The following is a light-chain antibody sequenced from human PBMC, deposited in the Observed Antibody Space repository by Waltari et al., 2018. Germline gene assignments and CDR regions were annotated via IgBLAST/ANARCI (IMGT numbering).Light chain of an antibody. J-gene: IGKJ4*01. Sequence: DIVLTKSPATLSLSPGERATLSCRASQSVSNSLAWYQQKPGQAPRLLIYGASSRATGIPDRFSGSGSGTDFTLTISSLEPEDFAVYYCQQYSNWPLTFGGGTKVEIK. CDR3: QQYSNWPLT. V-gene: IGKV3-15*01. CDR2: GAS. CDR1: QSVSNS.